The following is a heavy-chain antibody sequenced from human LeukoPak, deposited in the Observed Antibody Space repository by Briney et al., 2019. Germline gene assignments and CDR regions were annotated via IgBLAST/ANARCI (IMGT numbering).Heavy chain of an antibody. CDR1: GYSFTGYW. CDR3: ARLECSSTTCPFAY. CDR2: IFPGDSDT. V-gene: IGHV5-51*01. J-gene: IGHJ4*02. Sequence: GESLKISCKGSGYSFTGYWVGWVRQMPGKGLESMGVIFPGDSDTRYTPSFQGQVIISADKSTGTVYLQWTSLKASDTAIYYCARLECSSTTCPFAYWGQGTLVTVSS. D-gene: IGHD2-2*01.